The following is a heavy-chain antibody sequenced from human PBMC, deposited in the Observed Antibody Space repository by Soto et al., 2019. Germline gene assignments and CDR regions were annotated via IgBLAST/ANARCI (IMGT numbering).Heavy chain of an antibody. CDR1: GFTFSSYA. CDR2: ISYDGSNK. CDR3: ARDYGGSNYYYGMDV. J-gene: IGHJ6*02. V-gene: IGHV3-30-3*01. Sequence: GGSLRLSCAASGFTFSSYAMHWVRQAPGKGLEWVAVISYDGSNKYYADSVKGRFTISRDNSKNTLYLQMNSLRAEDTAVYYCARDYGGSNYYYGMDVCVQGTTVTVSS. D-gene: IGHD4-17*01.